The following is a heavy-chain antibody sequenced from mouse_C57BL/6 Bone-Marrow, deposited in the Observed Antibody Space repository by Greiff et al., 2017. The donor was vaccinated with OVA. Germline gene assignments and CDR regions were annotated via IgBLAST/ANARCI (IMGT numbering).Heavy chain of an antibody. Sequence: VQLQQSGAELVRPGASVKLSCTASGFNIKDDYMHWVKQRPEQGLEWIGWIDPENGDTEYASKFQGKATITADTSSNTAYLQLSSLTSEDTAVFYCTSYGNFDYWGQSTTLTVSS. CDR3: TSYGNFDY. J-gene: IGHJ2*01. V-gene: IGHV14-4*01. D-gene: IGHD2-1*01. CDR1: GFNIKDDY. CDR2: IDPENGDT.